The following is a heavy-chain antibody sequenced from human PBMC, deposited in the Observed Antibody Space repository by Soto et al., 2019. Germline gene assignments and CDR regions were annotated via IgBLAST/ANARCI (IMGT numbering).Heavy chain of an antibody. D-gene: IGHD2-2*01. CDR1: GYTFTSYA. V-gene: IGHV1-3*01. CDR2: INAGNGNT. Sequence: ASVKVSCKASGYTFTSYAMHWVRQAPGQRLEWMGWINAGNGNTKYSQKFQGRVTITRDTSASTAYMELSSLRSEDTAVYYCARDGGIVVVPAAPDYWGQGTLVTVSS. J-gene: IGHJ4*02. CDR3: ARDGGIVVVPAAPDY.